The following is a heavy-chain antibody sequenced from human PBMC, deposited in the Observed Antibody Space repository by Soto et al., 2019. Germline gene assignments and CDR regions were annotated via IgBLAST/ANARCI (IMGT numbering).Heavy chain of an antibody. J-gene: IGHJ6*02. CDR1: EFTFRSCA. CDR2: ISFDGTTE. D-gene: IGHD2-15*01. V-gene: IGHV3-30*03. CDR3: ARPIPRWSYHYGMDV. Sequence: QLVESGGRGVQPGRSLRLSCEASEFTFRSCAVHWVRQAPGRGLEWVALISFDGTTEYYADSVKGRFIISRDNSRSMVYLQMDSLRPDDTAIYYCARPIPRWSYHYGMDVWGQGTTVTVSS.